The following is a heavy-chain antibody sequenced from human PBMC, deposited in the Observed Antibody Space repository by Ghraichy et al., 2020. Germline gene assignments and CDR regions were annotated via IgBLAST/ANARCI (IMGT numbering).Heavy chain of an antibody. Sequence: LSLTCAASGFTFSNAWMSWVRQAPGKGLEWVGRIKSKTDGGTTDYAAPVKGRFTISRDDSKNTLYLQMNSLKTEDTAVYYCTTEIAARPIDYWGQGTLVTVSS. J-gene: IGHJ4*02. CDR2: IKSKTDGGTT. CDR3: TTEIAARPIDY. D-gene: IGHD6-6*01. CDR1: GFTFSNAW. V-gene: IGHV3-15*01.